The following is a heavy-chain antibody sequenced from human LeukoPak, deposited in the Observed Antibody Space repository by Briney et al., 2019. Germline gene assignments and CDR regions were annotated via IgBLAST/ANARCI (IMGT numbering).Heavy chain of an antibody. J-gene: IGHJ4*02. V-gene: IGHV3-23*01. D-gene: IGHD6-19*01. CDR3: GRSPIGVAPLDY. CDR1: GFTFSSYA. Sequence: GGSLRLSCAASGFTFSSYAMSWVRQAPGKGLEWVSAISGSGGSTYYADSVKGRFTISRDNSKNSLYLQMNSLKTEDTAVYYCGRSPIGVAPLDYWGQGTLVTVSS. CDR2: ISGSGGST.